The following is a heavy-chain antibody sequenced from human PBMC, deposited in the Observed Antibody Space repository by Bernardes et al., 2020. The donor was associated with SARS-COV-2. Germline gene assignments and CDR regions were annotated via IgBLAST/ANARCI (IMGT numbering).Heavy chain of an antibody. J-gene: IGHJ4*02. V-gene: IGHV4-30-2*01. CDR1: GRSISIGGYS. CDR2: MYHSWST. D-gene: IGHD4-17*01. Sequence: SETLSLTCAVSGRSISIGGYSWSWIRQPPGKGLELIRYMYHSWSTYYNPSLESRVTISVKRSKNQFCLKLSSVTAADTAVYYCAREDYGGNSGIDYWGQGTLVSVSS. CDR3: AREDYGGNSGIDY.